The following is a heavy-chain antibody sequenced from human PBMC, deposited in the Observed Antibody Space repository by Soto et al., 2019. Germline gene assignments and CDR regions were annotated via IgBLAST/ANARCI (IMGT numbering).Heavy chain of an antibody. CDR3: AKGGPGYSGSFYYYYGMDV. V-gene: IGHV3-30*18. CDR2: ISYDGSNK. CDR1: GFTFSSYG. Sequence: GGSLRLSCAASGFTFSSYGMHRVRQAPGKGLEWVAVISYDGSNKYYADSVKGRFTISRDNSRNTLNLQMNSLRAEDTAVYYCAKGGPGYSGSFYYYYGMDVWGQGTTVTVSS. J-gene: IGHJ6*02. D-gene: IGHD1-26*01.